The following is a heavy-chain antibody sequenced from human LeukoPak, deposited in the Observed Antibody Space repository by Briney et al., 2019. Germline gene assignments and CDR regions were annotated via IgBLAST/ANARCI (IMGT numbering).Heavy chain of an antibody. CDR1: GFTFSSYA. Sequence: PGGSLRLSCAASGFTFSSYAMHWVRQAPGKGLEWVAVISYDGSNKYYADSVKGRFTISRDNSKNTLYLQMNSLRAEDTAVYYCRGAVRDEVWFGELVANDYWGQGTLVTVSS. CDR3: RGAVRDEVWFGELVANDY. CDR2: ISYDGSNK. J-gene: IGHJ4*02. V-gene: IGHV3-30-3*01. D-gene: IGHD3-10*01.